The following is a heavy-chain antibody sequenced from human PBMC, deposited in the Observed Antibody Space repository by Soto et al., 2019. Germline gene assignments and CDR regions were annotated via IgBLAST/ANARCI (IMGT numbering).Heavy chain of an antibody. CDR2: IIPIFGTA. D-gene: IGHD6-13*01. Sequence: QVQLVQSGAEVKKPGSSVKVSCKASGGTFSSYAISWVRQAPGQGLEWMGGIIPIFGTANYAQKFQGRVTITADESTSTAYMELSSLRSEDTAVYYCAMLLVGSSGRGFGQDAFDIWGQGTMVTVSS. J-gene: IGHJ3*02. CDR3: AMLLVGSSGRGFGQDAFDI. CDR1: GGTFSSYA. V-gene: IGHV1-69*12.